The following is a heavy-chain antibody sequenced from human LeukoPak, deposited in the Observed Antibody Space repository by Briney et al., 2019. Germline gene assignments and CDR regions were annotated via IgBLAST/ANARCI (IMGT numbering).Heavy chain of an antibody. D-gene: IGHD3-10*01. CDR3: ARDRGGDAFDI. V-gene: IGHV1-2*02. J-gene: IGHJ3*02. CDR2: INPNSGGT. CDR1: VYTFTAYY. Sequence: ASVTVSCKASVYTFTAYYMHWVRQAPGQGLEWMGWINPNSGGTKYAQNFQGRVTMTRDTSISTAYMELSSLRSDDTAVYYCARDRGGDAFDIWGQGTMVTVSS.